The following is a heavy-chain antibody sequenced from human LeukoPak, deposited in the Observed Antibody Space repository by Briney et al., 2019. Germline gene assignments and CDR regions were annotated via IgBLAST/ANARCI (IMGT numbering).Heavy chain of an antibody. J-gene: IGHJ4*02. CDR1: GFTFNSYW. CDR3: ARGGPTVRTDH. D-gene: IGHD4-11*01. CDR2: IKQDGSEK. Sequence: PGGSVRLSCAVSGFTFNSYWMTWVRQAPGKWLEWVANIKQDGSEKYSVDSVKGRFTISRDNAKNSLYMQMNSLRAEDTTLYYCARGGPTVRTDHWAQGTLVTVSS. V-gene: IGHV3-7*01.